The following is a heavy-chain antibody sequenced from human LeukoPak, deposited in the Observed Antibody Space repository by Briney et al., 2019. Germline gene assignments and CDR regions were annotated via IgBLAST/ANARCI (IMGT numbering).Heavy chain of an antibody. D-gene: IGHD4-17*01. CDR1: GYTFTSYG. J-gene: IGHJ6*02. CDR2: ISAYNGNT. V-gene: IGHV1-18*01. CDR3: ARDIYSHGDYAFRYYYYGMFV. Sequence: ASVKVSFTASGYTFTSYGISWVRQAPGQELEWMGWISAYNGNTNYAQKFQGRVTITADKSTSTAYMELSSLRSEDTAVYYCARDIYSHGDYAFRYYYYGMFVWGQRTTVTVSS.